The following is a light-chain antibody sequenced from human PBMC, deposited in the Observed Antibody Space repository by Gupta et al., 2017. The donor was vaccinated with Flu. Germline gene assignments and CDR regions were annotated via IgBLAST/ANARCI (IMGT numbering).Light chain of an antibody. CDR1: QSVSSSY. CDR3: QQYGSSPRT. J-gene: IGKJ1*01. V-gene: IGKV3-20*01. CDR2: GAS. Sequence: EIVLTQSTGTLPLSPGERATLACRASQSVSSSYLAWYQQKPGQAPRLLIYGASSRATGIPDRFSGSGSGTDFTLTIRRLEPEYFAVYYCQQYGSSPRTFGQGTKVEIK.